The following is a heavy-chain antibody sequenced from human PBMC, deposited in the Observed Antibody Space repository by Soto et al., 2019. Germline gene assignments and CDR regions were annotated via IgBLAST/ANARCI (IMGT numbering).Heavy chain of an antibody. Sequence: GGSLRLSCAASGFTFSNYGMHWVRQAPGKGLEWVAVISYDGSNKYYVDSVKGRFTISRDNSKNTLYLQMNSVTAEDTAVYYCAKDDHLHSSSSNYWGPGTLVTVSS. V-gene: IGHV3-30*18. CDR3: AKDDHLHSSSSNY. D-gene: IGHD6-6*01. CDR2: ISYDGSNK. CDR1: GFTFSNYG. J-gene: IGHJ4*02.